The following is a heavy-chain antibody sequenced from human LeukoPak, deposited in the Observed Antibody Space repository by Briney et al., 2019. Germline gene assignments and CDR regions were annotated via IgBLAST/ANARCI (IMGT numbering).Heavy chain of an antibody. CDR2: INHSGST. Sequence: SETLSLTCAVYGGSFSGYYWSWIRQPPGKGLEWIGEINHSGSTNYNPSLKSRVAISVDTSKNQFSLKLSFVTAADTAVYYCARVITTTIIVLGGWFDPWGQGTLVTVSS. J-gene: IGHJ5*02. CDR1: GGSFSGYY. V-gene: IGHV4-34*01. CDR3: ARVITTTIIVLGGWFDP. D-gene: IGHD3-22*01.